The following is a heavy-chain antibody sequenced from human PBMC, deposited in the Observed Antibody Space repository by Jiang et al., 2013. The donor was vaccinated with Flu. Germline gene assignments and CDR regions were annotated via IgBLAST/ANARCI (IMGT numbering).Heavy chain of an antibody. CDR2: INPNSGGT. CDR3: ARGLDYGDPTSQYDY. D-gene: IGHD4-17*01. CDR1: GYTFTGYY. Sequence: GAEVKKPGASVKVSCKASGYTFTGYYMHWVRQAPGQGLEWMGWINPNSGGTNYAQKFQGWVTMTRDTSISTAYMELSRLRSDDTAVYYCARGLDYGDPTSQYDYWGQGTLVTVSS. J-gene: IGHJ4*02. V-gene: IGHV1-2*04.